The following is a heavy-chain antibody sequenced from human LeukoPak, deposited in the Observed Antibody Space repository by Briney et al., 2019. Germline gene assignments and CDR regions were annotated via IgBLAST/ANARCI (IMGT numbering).Heavy chain of an antibody. CDR3: ARDSAFSSYSY. CDR1: GFTVSSNY. J-gene: IGHJ4*02. D-gene: IGHD2-15*01. Sequence: GGSLRLSCAASGFTVSSNYMSWVRQAPGKGLEWVSIIYDDRSTYYAASVKGRFTISRDDSKNTLLLQKDSLRAEDTAIYYCARDSAFSSYSYWGQGALVTVSS. CDR2: IYDDRST. V-gene: IGHV3-53*01.